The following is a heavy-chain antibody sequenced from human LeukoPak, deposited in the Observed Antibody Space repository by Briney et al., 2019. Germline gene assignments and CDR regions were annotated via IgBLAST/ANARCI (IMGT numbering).Heavy chain of an antibody. CDR3: AKDGSSSGYPYYMDV. J-gene: IGHJ6*03. D-gene: IGHD5-12*01. CDR1: GFTFSTYA. Sequence: GGSLRLSCAASGFTFSTYAMSWVRQAPGKGLEWVSVISGSGGSTYYADSVKGRFTISRDNSKNTLYLQMNSLRAEDTAVYYCAKDGSSSGYPYYMDVWGKGTTVTVSS. V-gene: IGHV3-23*01. CDR2: ISGSGGST.